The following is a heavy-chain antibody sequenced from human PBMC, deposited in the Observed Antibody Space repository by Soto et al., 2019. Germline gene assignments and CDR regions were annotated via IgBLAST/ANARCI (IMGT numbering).Heavy chain of an antibody. J-gene: IGHJ4*02. V-gene: IGHV1-3*01. CDR1: GYTFTSYA. Sequence: ASLKVSCKASGYTFTSYAMHWVRQAPGQRLEWMGWINAGNGNTKYSQKFQGRVTITRDTSASTAYMELSSLRSEDTAVYYCATSLGSGYRAFDYWGQGVLVNVSS. D-gene: IGHD3-10*01. CDR2: INAGNGNT. CDR3: ATSLGSGYRAFDY.